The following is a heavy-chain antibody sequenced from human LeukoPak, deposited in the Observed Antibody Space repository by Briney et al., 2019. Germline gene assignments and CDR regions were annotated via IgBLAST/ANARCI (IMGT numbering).Heavy chain of an antibody. J-gene: IGHJ4*02. CDR2: IKQDGSEK. CDR3: ARSPGEMATIMCADY. V-gene: IGHV3-7*01. Sequence: GGSLRLSCAASGFIFSSYWMTWVRQAPGKGLEWVANIKQDGSEKYYVDSVKGRFTISRDNAKNSLYLQMNSLRAEDTAVYYCARSPGEMATIMCADYWGQGTLVTVSS. D-gene: IGHD5-24*01. CDR1: GFIFSSYW.